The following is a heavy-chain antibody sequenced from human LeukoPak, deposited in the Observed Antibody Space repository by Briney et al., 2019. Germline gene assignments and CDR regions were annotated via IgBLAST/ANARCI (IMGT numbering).Heavy chain of an antibody. V-gene: IGHV3-20*04. CDR1: GFTFDDYD. Sequence: GVSLRLSCAASGFTFDDYDMSWVRQVPGKGLEWVSGISWNGDKTGYADSVKGRFAISRGNTKNSLYLQMSSLRAEDTALYYCARDPFCCSTAACYFEDWFDTWGPGTLVTVSS. CDR3: ARDPFCCSTAACYFEDWFDT. CDR2: ISWNGDKT. J-gene: IGHJ5*02. D-gene: IGHD2-15*01.